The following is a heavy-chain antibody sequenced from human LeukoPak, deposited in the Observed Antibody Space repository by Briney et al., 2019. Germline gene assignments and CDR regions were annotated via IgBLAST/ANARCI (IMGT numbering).Heavy chain of an antibody. V-gene: IGHV5-51*01. J-gene: IGHJ3*02. D-gene: IGHD7-27*01. CDR1: GYTFSDFW. CDR2: IFPDDSKT. CDR3: ARQHWGSGHDALDI. Sequence: GESLRISCEASGYTFSDFWDGWVRQVPGKGLEWMGIIFPDDSKTIYSPSVQGRVTMSADLSIDTAYLQWTTLKASDSATYYCARQHWGSGHDALDIWGQGTVVTVSS.